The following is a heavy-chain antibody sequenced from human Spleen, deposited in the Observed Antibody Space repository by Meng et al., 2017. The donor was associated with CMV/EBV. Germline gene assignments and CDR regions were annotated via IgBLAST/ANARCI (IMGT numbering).Heavy chain of an antibody. V-gene: IGHV3-21*01. CDR3: AREEEYCNSTHCYGYFDY. J-gene: IGHJ4*02. CDR1: GFTFSAFS. Sequence: GESLKISCAASGFTFSAFSMNWVRQAPGKGLEWVSSISTTSSYIYYADSLKGRFTISRDNAKNSLYLQMNSLRAEDTAIYYCAREEEYCNSTHCYGYFDYWGQGTLVTVSS. D-gene: IGHD2/OR15-2a*01. CDR2: ISTTSSYI.